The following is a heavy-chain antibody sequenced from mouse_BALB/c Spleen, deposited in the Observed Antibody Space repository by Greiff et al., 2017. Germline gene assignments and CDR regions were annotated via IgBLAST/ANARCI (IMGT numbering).Heavy chain of an antibody. CDR3: ARERGQDYAMDY. CDR2: ISYSGST. D-gene: IGHD3-3*01. Sequence: EVKLMESGPGLVKPSQSLSLTCTVTGYSITSDYAWNWIRQFPGNKLEWMGYISYSGSTSYNPSLKSRISITRDTSKNQFFLQLNSVTTEDTATYYCARERGQDYAMDYWGQGTSVTVSS. V-gene: IGHV3-2*02. CDR1: GYSITSDYA. J-gene: IGHJ4*01.